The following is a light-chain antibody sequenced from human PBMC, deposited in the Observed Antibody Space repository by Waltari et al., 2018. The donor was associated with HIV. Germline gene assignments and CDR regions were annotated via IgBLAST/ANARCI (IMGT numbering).Light chain of an antibody. V-gene: IGLV1-44*01. J-gene: IGLJ2*01. CDR1: RSNIGVNS. Sequence: QSGLTQPPSASGTIGQRVTISCLGRRSNIGVNSVNWYQQLPGTAPRLLIYNTNQRPSGFPDRFSGSKSGTSAYLAISGLQAADDADYYCSAWDDNVNGLFGGGTKLTVL. CDR3: SAWDDNVNGL. CDR2: NTN.